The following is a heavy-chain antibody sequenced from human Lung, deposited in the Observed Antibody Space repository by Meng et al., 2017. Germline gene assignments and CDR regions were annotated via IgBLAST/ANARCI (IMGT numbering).Heavy chain of an antibody. CDR2: INHSGST. D-gene: IGHD4-11*01. CDR3: ARGPTTMAHDFDY. Sequence: QAKLQQCGAGLLKPSETLSLTCVVSGGSFSDYYWSWIRQPPGKGLEWIGEINHSGSTNYNPSLESRATISVDTSQNNLSLKLSSVTAADSAVYYCARGPTTMAHDFDYWGQGTLVTVSS. J-gene: IGHJ4*02. V-gene: IGHV4-34*01. CDR1: GGSFSDYY.